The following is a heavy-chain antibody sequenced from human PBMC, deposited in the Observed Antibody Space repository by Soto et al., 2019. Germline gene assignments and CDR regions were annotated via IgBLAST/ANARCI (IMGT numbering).Heavy chain of an antibody. V-gene: IGHV4-39*01. J-gene: IGHJ4*02. CDR1: GGFISTSGYY. CDR3: ARQGPIAAAGTVFDY. D-gene: IGHD6-13*01. CDR2: FSYSGNT. Sequence: LSLTCTVSGGFISTSGYYWGWIRQPPGMGLEWIGSFSYSGNTYYNPSLKSRVIISVDTSKNQFSLKLNSVTAADTAVYYCARQGPIAAAGTVFDYWGQGTLVTVSS.